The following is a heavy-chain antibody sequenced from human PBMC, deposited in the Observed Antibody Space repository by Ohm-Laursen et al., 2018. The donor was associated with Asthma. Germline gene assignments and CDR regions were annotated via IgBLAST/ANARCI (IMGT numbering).Heavy chain of an antibody. CDR2: IYERGST. CDR3: AKGLRYDGYLYGLDV. Sequence: SETLSLTCSVSGASVGSGSSFWSWIRQPPGKGLEWIGYIYERGSTNYYPSLKGRVTISLDTSKNPFSLRLSSVTAADTAVYYCAKGLRYDGYLYGLDVWGHGTTVTVSS. V-gene: IGHV4-61*01. CDR1: GASVGSGSSF. D-gene: IGHD5-24*01. J-gene: IGHJ6*02.